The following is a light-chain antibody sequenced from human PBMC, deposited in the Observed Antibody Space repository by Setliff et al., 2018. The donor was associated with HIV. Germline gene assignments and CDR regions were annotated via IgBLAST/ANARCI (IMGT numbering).Light chain of an antibody. CDR2: DDS. Sequence: SYELTQPPSVSVAPGKTARITCGGNNIGSKTVHWYQQKPGQAPVLVVYDDSDRPSGIPARFSGSNSENTATLTISRVEAGDEADYYCQVWDRGSDHFVFGTGTKV. V-gene: IGLV3-21*03. J-gene: IGLJ1*01. CDR1: NIGSKT. CDR3: QVWDRGSDHFV.